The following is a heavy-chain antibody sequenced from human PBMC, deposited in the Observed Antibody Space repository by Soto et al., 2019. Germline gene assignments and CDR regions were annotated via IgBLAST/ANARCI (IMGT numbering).Heavy chain of an antibody. V-gene: IGHV4-34*01. CDR3: ARGPQRYSSSWYRRDYYYGMDV. J-gene: IGHJ6*02. CDR1: GGSFSGYY. D-gene: IGHD6-13*01. Sequence: SETMSLTCAVYGGSFSGYYWSWIRHPPGKGMEWIGEINHSGSTNYNPSLKSRVTISVDTSKNQFSLKLSSVTAADTAVYYCARGPQRYSSSWYRRDYYYGMDVWGQGTTVTVSS. CDR2: INHSGST.